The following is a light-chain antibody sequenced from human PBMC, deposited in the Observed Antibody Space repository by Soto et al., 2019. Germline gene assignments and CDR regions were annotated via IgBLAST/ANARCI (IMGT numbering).Light chain of an antibody. CDR2: AAS. Sequence: DIQMTQSPSSLSASVGDRVTITCRASQSISSYLNWYQQKPGKAPKLLIYAASSLQSGVPSRFSGSGSGTDFTLTISSLQPEDFATYYCKQSYSTQITFAQGTRLEIK. J-gene: IGKJ5*01. CDR3: KQSYSTQIT. V-gene: IGKV1-39*01. CDR1: QSISSY.